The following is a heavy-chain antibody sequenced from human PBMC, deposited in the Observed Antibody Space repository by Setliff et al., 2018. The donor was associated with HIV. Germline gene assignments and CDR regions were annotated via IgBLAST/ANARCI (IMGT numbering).Heavy chain of an antibody. V-gene: IGHV4-39*07. D-gene: IGHD1-7*01. CDR1: GGSIRSSSSY. CDR2: IYYSGNT. CDR3: ARGDGTKYYYYYYMDV. Sequence: SETLSLTCTVSGGSIRSSSSYWGWIRQPPGKGLEWIGIIYYSGNTYYNPSLKSRVTISVDTSKNQFSLNLSSVTAADTAVYYCARGDGTKYYYYYYMDVWGKGTTVTVSS. J-gene: IGHJ6*03.